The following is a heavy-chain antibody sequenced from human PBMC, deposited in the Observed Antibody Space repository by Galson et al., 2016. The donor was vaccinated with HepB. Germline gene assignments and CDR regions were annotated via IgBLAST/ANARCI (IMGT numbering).Heavy chain of an antibody. Sequence: SETLSLTCTVSGGSVSSSTYYWGWIRQPPGKGLEWIGSIYSSGSTNYNPSLKSRVTISVDTSKNQSSLKLSSVTAADTAVYYCARGLKNDIVVVVPARKFDYWGQGTLVTVSS. V-gene: IGHV4-39*07. J-gene: IGHJ4*02. CDR1: GGSVSSSTYY. D-gene: IGHD2-15*01. CDR3: ARGLKNDIVVVVPARKFDY. CDR2: IYSSGST.